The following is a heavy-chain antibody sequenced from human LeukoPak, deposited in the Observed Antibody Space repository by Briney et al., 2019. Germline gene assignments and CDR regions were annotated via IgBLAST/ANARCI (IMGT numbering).Heavy chain of an antibody. D-gene: IGHD3-22*01. CDR1: GFTFSSYW. CDR3: ARGGYYYDSSGYRDAFDI. J-gene: IGHJ3*02. V-gene: IGHV3-74*01. CDR2: INSDGSST. Sequence: GGSLRLSCAASGFTFSSYWMHWVRQAPGKGLVWVSRINSDGSSTSYADSVKGRFTISRDNAKNTLYLQMSSLRAEDTAVYYCARGGYYYDSSGYRDAFDIWGQGTMVTVSS.